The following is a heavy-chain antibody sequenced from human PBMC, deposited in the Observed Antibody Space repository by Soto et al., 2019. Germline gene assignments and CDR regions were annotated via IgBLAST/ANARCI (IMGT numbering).Heavy chain of an antibody. Sequence: EAQLVESGGGFVQPGRSLRLSCAGSGFIFDDFAIHWVRQAPGKGLEWVSGISWNSDSIGYADSVKGRFTISRDNAKNALYLQMNSLRVEDTSLYYCTKVGGLYDCWSGPLQFDLWSQGTLFTASS. CDR1: GFIFDDFA. CDR2: ISWNSDSI. J-gene: IGHJ5*02. D-gene: IGHD3-3*01. CDR3: TKVGGLYDCWSGPLQFDL. V-gene: IGHV3-9*01.